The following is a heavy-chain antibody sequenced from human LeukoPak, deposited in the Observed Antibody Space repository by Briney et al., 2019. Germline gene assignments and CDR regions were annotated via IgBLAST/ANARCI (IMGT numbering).Heavy chain of an antibody. V-gene: IGHV1-2*02. Sequence: ASVKVSCKASGYTFTGYYMHWVRQALGQGLEWMGWINPNSGGTNYAQKFQGRVTMTRVTSISTAYMELSRLRSDDTAVYYCASSGSYYVGPFDYWGQGTLVTVSS. D-gene: IGHD1-26*01. CDR2: INPNSGGT. CDR3: ASSGSYYVGPFDY. CDR1: GYTFTGYY. J-gene: IGHJ4*02.